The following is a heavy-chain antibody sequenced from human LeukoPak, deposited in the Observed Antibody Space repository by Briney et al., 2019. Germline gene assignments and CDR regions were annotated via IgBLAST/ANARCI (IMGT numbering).Heavy chain of an antibody. CDR3: ARRGMRQWLVLDWFDP. CDR2: INHSGST. D-gene: IGHD6-19*01. J-gene: IGHJ5*02. CDR1: GGSFSGYY. V-gene: IGHV4-34*01. Sequence: SETLSLTCAVYGGSFSGYYWSWIRQPPGKGLEWIGEINHSGSTNYNPSLKSRVTISVDTSKNQFSLRLSSVTAADTAVYYCARRGMRQWLVLDWFDPWGQGTLVTVS.